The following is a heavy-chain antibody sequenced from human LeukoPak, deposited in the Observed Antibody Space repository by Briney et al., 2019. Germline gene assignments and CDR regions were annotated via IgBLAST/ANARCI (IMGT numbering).Heavy chain of an antibody. CDR2: ISSSGVYI. V-gene: IGHV3-21*01. CDR3: ARDFRIYYGSGSYGSRFDP. D-gene: IGHD3-10*01. Sequence: GGSLRLSCAASGFTFSDYGMNWVRQAPGKGLEWVSSISSSGVYIYYAASLKGRFTISSDNAKNSLYLQMNSLGAEDTAISFCARDFRIYYGSGSYGSRFDPWGQGTLVTVSS. CDR1: GFTFSDYG. J-gene: IGHJ5*02.